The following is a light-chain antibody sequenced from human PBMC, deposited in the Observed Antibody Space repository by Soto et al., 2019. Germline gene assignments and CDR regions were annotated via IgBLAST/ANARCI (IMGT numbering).Light chain of an antibody. J-gene: IGKJ1*01. CDR1: ETVTSRH. CDR3: QQYGSSPGT. CDR2: GAS. V-gene: IGKV3-20*01. Sequence: EILLTQSPGTLSLSPGERPTLSCRATETVTSRHLAWYQQKPGQAPRLLIFGASIRDTGIPDRFSGSGSGTDFTLTISRLESEDSAVYYCQQYGSSPGTFGQGTKVDIK.